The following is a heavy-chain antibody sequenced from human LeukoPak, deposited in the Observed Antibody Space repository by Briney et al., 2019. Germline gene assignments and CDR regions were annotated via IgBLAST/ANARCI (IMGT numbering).Heavy chain of an antibody. CDR2: IYYSGST. D-gene: IGHD5-24*01. CDR1: GGSLSSSSYY. CDR3: ARHPSRYEMATITNYMDV. Sequence: SETLSLTCTVSGGSLSSSSYYWGWIRQPPGKGLEWIGSIYYSGSTYYNPSLKSRVTISVDTSKNQFSLKLSSVTAADTAVYYCARHPSRYEMATITNYMDVWGKGTTVTVSS. J-gene: IGHJ6*03. V-gene: IGHV4-39*01.